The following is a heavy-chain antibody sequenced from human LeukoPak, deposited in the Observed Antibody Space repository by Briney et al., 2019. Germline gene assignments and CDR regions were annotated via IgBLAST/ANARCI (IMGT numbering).Heavy chain of an antibody. D-gene: IGHD6-6*01. CDR2: IYYSGST. Sequence: SETLSLTCTVSGGAISRWCWSWLRQPPGKGLEWIGYIYYSGSTNYNPSLKSRVTMSVDTSKNQFSLKLSSMTAADTAVYHCARYLRSSSTYYMDVWGKGTTVTVSS. V-gene: IGHV4-59*01. CDR1: GGAISRWC. CDR3: ARYLRSSSTYYMDV. J-gene: IGHJ6*03.